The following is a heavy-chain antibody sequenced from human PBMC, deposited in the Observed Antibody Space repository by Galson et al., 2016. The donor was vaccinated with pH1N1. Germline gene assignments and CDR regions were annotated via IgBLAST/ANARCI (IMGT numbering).Heavy chain of an antibody. V-gene: IGHV2-70*01. CDR2: IDWDDDK. D-gene: IGHD4-17*01. Sequence: PALVKPTQTLTLTCTFSGFSLSTRGMCVSWIRQPPEKALEWLALIDWDDDKYYSTSLKTRLTISKDTSKNQVVLTMTNMDPVDTATYYCARMTYGDYSNWFDPWGQGTLVTVSS. CDR3: ARMTYGDYSNWFDP. J-gene: IGHJ5*02. CDR1: GFSLSTRGMC.